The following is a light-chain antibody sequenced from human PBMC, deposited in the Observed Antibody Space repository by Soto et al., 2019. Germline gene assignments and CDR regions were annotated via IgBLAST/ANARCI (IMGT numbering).Light chain of an antibody. CDR1: QSISSW. V-gene: IGKV1-5*03. CDR3: QQYGSYSRT. CDR2: KAS. Sequence: DIQMTQSPSTLPASVGDRVTITCRASQSISSWLAWYQQKPGKAPKLLLYKASSLESGVPSRFSGSGSGTEFTPTISSLQPEDFATYYCQQYGSYSRTFGQGTKVEIK. J-gene: IGKJ1*01.